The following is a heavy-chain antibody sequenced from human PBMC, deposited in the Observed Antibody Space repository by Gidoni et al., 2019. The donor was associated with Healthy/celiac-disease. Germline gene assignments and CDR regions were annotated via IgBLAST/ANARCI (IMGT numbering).Heavy chain of an antibody. CDR1: GFTVSSNY. Sequence: EVQLVESGGGLVQPGGSLRLSCAASGFTVSSNYMSWVPQAPGKGLEWVSVIYSGGSTYYADSVKGRFTISRDNSKNTLYLQMNSLRAEDTAVYYCARGRSGSYSDYWGQGTLVTVSS. V-gene: IGHV3-66*01. CDR2: IYSGGST. J-gene: IGHJ4*02. D-gene: IGHD1-26*01. CDR3: ARGRSGSYSDY.